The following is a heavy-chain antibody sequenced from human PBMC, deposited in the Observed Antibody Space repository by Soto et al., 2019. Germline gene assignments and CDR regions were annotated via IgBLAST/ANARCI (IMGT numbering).Heavy chain of an antibody. CDR1: GYTFTGYY. V-gene: IGHV1-2*02. CDR2: INPNSGGT. Sequence: ASVKVSCKASGYTFTGYYMHWVRQAPGQGLEWMGWINPNSGGTNYAQKFQGRVTMTRDTSISTAYMELSRLRSDDTAVYYCAAGSSGYYYSFDYWGQGTLVTVSS. D-gene: IGHD3-22*01. J-gene: IGHJ4*02. CDR3: AAGSSGYYYSFDY.